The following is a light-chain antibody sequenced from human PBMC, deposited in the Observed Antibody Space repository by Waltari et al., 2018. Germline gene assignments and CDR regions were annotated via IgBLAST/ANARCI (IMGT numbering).Light chain of an antibody. CDR2: DAS. Sequence: EIVLTQSPATLSLSPGDRATPSCRASQNVNSFLAWYQQKRGQAPRLLIYDASKRATGIPDRISGSGSVTDFTLTISSLEPEDFAIYYCQQRGNLPETFGRGTRVEMK. CDR3: QQRGNLPET. CDR1: QNVNSF. V-gene: IGKV3-11*01. J-gene: IGKJ2*01.